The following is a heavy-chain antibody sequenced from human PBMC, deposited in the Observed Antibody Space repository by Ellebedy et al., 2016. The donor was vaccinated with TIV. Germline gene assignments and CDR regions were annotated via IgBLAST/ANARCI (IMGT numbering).Heavy chain of an antibody. J-gene: IGHJ3*02. V-gene: IGHV3-13*01. D-gene: IGHD3-10*01. CDR2: IGTAGDT. CDR1: GFTFSSYD. CDR3: ARAVLLWAGSAFDI. Sequence: GESLKISXAASGFTFSSYDMHWVRQATGKGLEWVSAIGTAGDTYYPGSVKGRFTISRENAKNSLYLQMNSLRAGDTAVYYCARAVLLWAGSAFDIWGQGAMVTVSS.